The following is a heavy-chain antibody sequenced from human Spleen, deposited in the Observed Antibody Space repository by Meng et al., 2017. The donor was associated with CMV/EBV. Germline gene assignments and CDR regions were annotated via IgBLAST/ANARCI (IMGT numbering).Heavy chain of an antibody. Sequence: GGSLRLSCAASGFTFSSYAMSWVRQAPGKGLEWVSYISGSGGSTYYAESVKGRFTISRDNSKNTLYLQMNSPRVDDTAVYYCARDYIIPAAGFDSWGQGSLVTVSS. D-gene: IGHD6-13*01. V-gene: IGHV3-23*01. CDR1: GFTFSSYA. J-gene: IGHJ4*02. CDR2: ISGSGGST. CDR3: ARDYIIPAAGFDS.